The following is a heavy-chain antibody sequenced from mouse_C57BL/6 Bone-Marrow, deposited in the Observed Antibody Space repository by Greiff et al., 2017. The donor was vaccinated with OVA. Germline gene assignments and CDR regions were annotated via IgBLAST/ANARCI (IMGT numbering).Heavy chain of an antibody. Sequence: EVHLVESGGGLVKPGGSLKLSCAASGFTFSSYAMSWVRQTPEKRLEWVATISDGGSYTYYPDNVKGRFTISRDNAKNNLYLQMSHLKSEDTAMYYCASRYYYGSSYYWYFDVWGTGTTVTVSS. D-gene: IGHD1-1*01. CDR3: ASRYYYGSSYYWYFDV. J-gene: IGHJ1*03. CDR1: GFTFSSYA. CDR2: ISDGGSYT. V-gene: IGHV5-4*03.